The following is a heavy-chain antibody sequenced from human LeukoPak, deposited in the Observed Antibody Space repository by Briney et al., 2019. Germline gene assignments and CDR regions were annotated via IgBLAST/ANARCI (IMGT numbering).Heavy chain of an antibody. V-gene: IGHV2-5*01. CDR1: GFSLSTSGVG. D-gene: IGHD3-22*01. CDR3: AHRGYYYDSGGYNWFDP. J-gene: IGHJ5*02. Sequence: SGPTLVKPTQTLTLTCTFSGFSLSTSGVGVGWIRQPPGKALEWLALIYWNDDKRYSPSLKSRLTITKDTSKNQVVLTMTNMDPVDTATYYCAHRGYYYDSGGYNWFDPWGQGTLVTVSS. CDR2: IYWNDDK.